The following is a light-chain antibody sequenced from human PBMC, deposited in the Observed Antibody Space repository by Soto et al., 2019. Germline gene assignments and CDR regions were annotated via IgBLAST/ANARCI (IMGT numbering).Light chain of an antibody. V-gene: IGKV1-5*03. Sequence: DIQMTQSPSTLSGSVGDRVTITCRASQTISSWLAWYQQKPGNAPKLLIYKASTLKSGVPSRFSGSGSGTEFPLTISSLQPDDFATYYCQHYNSYSEAFGQGTKVDIK. CDR2: KAS. CDR3: QHYNSYSEA. CDR1: QTISSW. J-gene: IGKJ1*01.